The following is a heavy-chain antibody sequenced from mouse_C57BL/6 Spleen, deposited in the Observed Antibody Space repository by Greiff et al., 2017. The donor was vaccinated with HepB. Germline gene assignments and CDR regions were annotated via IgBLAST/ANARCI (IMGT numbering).Heavy chain of an antibody. D-gene: IGHD1-1*01. CDR2: IYPGDGDT. J-gene: IGHJ2*01. CDR3: ARAVYGSSYGY. Sequence: VKLQQSGAELVKPGASVKISCKASGYAFSSYWMNWVKQRPGKGLEWIGQIYPGDGDTNYNGKFKGKATLTADKSSSTAYMQLSSLTSEDSAVYFCARAVYGSSYGYWGQGTTLTVSS. V-gene: IGHV1-80*01. CDR1: GYAFSSYW.